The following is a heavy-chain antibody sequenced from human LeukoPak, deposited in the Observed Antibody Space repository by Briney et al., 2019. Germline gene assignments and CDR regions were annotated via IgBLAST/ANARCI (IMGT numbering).Heavy chain of an antibody. CDR2: ISYDGTNN. J-gene: IGHJ4*02. Sequence: GRSLNLSSPPSGSTSGQNLWTWAAQVPGKGLEWVPVISYDGTNNYRADSVKGRFTISRDNANNTLYLQMNSLRPEDTAVYFCASLMVRGIRDFDHWGQGTLVTVSS. CDR3: ASLMVRGIRDFDH. V-gene: IGHV3-30*04. D-gene: IGHD3-10*01. CDR1: GSTSGQNL.